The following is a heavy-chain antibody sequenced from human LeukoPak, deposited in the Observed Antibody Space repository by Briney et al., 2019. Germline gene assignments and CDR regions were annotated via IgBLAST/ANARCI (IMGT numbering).Heavy chain of an antibody. V-gene: IGHV3-23*01. D-gene: IGHD7-27*01. CDR1: GFTFATYH. CDR3: SQGNWGDD. Sequence: HSGGSLRLSCAPSGFTFATYHMTWARQAPGRGLEWASSITRGSDITYYADAVTGRFTSSRDNSKNTVYLQMNSLRAEDTAVYYCSQGNWGDDWGQGTLVTVSS. CDR2: ITRGSDIT. J-gene: IGHJ4*02.